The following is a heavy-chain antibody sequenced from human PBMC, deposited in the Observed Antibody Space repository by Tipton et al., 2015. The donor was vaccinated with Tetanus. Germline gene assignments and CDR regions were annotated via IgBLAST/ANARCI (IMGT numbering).Heavy chain of an antibody. CDR2: IIPMLGTI. Sequence: QLVQSGAEMKKPGSSVKVSCKVSGGTLSSYGFSWVRQAPGEGLEWMGGIIPMLGTINYAQKFRGRVTITADESTSTVYMEVSSLRPEDTAVYYCARDREAFDFWGQGTMVTVSS. CDR1: GGTLSSYG. CDR3: ARDREAFDF. J-gene: IGHJ3*01. V-gene: IGHV1-69*01. D-gene: IGHD1-26*01.